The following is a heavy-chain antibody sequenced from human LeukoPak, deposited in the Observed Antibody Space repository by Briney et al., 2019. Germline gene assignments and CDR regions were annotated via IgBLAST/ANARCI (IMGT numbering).Heavy chain of an antibody. Sequence: PGGSLRLSCAASGFTFSSYGMHWVRQAPGKGLEWVAVIWYDGSNKYYADSVKGRFTISRDNSKNTLYLQMNSLRAEDTAVYYCARGGEGYGDYVVDYWGQGTLVTVSS. CDR3: ARGGEGYGDYVVDY. D-gene: IGHD4-17*01. V-gene: IGHV3-33*08. CDR2: IWYDGSNK. J-gene: IGHJ4*02. CDR1: GFTFSSYG.